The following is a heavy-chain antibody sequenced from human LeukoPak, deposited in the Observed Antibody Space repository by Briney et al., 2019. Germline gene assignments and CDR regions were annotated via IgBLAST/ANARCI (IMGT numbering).Heavy chain of an antibody. V-gene: IGHV3-48*01. Sequence: GGSLRLSCAASGFTFSTYSMNWVRQAPGKGLEWVSYISSSSSIIYYADSVKGRFTISRDNAKNSLYLQMNSLRAEDTAVYYCARDAAQQQLAEFDYWGQGTLVTVSS. CDR3: ARDAAQQQLAEFDY. J-gene: IGHJ4*02. CDR2: ISSSSSII. CDR1: GFTFSTYS. D-gene: IGHD6-13*01.